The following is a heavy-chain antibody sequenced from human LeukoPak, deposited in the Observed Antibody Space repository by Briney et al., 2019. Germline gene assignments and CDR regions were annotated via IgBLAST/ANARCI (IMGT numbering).Heavy chain of an antibody. J-gene: IGHJ6*03. Sequence: PGGSLRLSCAASGFTFSSYGMHWVRQAPGKGLEWVAFIRYDGSNKYYADSVQGRFTISRDNSKNTLYLQMNSLRAEDAALYCCAKDTVKVTTIRRVPHYMDVWGKGTTVTISS. V-gene: IGHV3-30*02. CDR1: GFTFSSYG. CDR3: AKDTVKVTTIRRVPHYMDV. D-gene: IGHD5-12*01. CDR2: IRYDGSNK.